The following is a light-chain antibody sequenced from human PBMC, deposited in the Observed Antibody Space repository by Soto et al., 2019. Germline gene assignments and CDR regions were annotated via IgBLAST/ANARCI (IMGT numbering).Light chain of an antibody. V-gene: IGKV1-39*01. CDR3: QQTYSTAWT. Sequence: IQLAHSPSSLSASLGDGVTIACRASQSISSYLNWYQQKPGKAPKLLIYAASSLQGGVPSRFSGSASGTDFTLTISSLQPEDFATYYCQQTYSTAWTFGQGTKVDIK. CDR1: QSISSY. CDR2: AAS. J-gene: IGKJ1*01.